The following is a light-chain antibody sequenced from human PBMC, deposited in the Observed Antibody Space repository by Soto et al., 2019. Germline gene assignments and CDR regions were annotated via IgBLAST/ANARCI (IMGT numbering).Light chain of an antibody. J-gene: IGLJ2*01. V-gene: IGLV1-47*01. CDR3: AAWNDSLGGEV. Sequence: QSVLTQPPSASGTPGQRVTISCSGSSSNIGSNYVYWYQQLPGTAPKLLIYRNNQRPSGVPDRFSGSKSGTSASLAISGLRSEYEADYYCAAWNDSLGGEVFGEGTKLTVL. CDR2: RNN. CDR1: SSNIGSNY.